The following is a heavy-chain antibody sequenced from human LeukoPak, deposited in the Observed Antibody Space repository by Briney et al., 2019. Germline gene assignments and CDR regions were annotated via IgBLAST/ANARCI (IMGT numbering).Heavy chain of an antibody. D-gene: IGHD2-2*01. V-gene: IGHV3-9*01. Sequence: PGGSLRLSCAASGFTFDDYAMHWVRQAPGKGLEWVSGISWNSGSIGYADSVKGRFTISRDNAKNSLYLRMNSLRAEDTALYYCAKVPCSSTSCYVGWFDPWGQGALVTVSS. CDR1: GFTFDDYA. J-gene: IGHJ5*02. CDR3: AKVPCSSTSCYVGWFDP. CDR2: ISWNSGSI.